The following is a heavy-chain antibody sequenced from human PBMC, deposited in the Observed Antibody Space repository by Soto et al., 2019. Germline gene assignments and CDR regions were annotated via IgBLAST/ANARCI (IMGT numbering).Heavy chain of an antibody. V-gene: IGHV3-30-3*01. CDR2: ISYDGSNK. D-gene: IGHD2-2*01. CDR3: AREGVLVPAAMGGFDY. Sequence: QVQLVESGGGVVQPGRSLRLSCAASGFTFSSYAMHWVRQAPGKGLEWVAVISYDGSNKYYADSVKGRFTISRDNSKNTLYLQMNSLRAEDTAVYYCAREGVLVPAAMGGFDYWGQGTLVTVSS. J-gene: IGHJ4*02. CDR1: GFTFSSYA.